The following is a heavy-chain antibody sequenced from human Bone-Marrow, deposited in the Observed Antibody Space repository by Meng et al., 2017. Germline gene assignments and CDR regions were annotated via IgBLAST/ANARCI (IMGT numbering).Heavy chain of an antibody. V-gene: IGHV3-11*04. CDR1: ACTFNDYY. J-gene: IGHJ4*02. CDR3: ARDRAPYSSGFIDY. CDR2: ISSSGSTI. Sequence: QVRVVGAGGGLFKPGGSLRFSSAASACTFNDYYMRWIRQAPGKGLEWVSYISSSGSTIYYADSVKGRFTISRDNAKNSLYLQMNSLRAEDTAVYYCARDRAPYSSGFIDYWGQGTLVTASS. D-gene: IGHD6-19*01.